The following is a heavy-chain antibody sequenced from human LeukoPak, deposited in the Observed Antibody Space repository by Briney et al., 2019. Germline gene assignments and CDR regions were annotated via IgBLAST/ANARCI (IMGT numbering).Heavy chain of an antibody. D-gene: IGHD3-10*02. V-gene: IGHV4-4*07. J-gene: IGHJ6*02. CDR3: ARHVTYYGMAV. Sequence: SETLSLTCTVSGGSISGYFWSWIRQPAGKGLEWIGRIYATGSTNYNPSLKSRVTMSVDTSKNQYSLKMSSVTAADTAVYYCARHVTYYGMAVWGQGTTVTVSS. CDR2: IYATGST. CDR1: GGSISGYF.